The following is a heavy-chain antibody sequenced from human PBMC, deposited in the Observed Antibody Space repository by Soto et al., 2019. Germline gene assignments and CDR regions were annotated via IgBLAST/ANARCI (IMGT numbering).Heavy chain of an antibody. CDR1: GFSLSTSGVG. V-gene: IGHV2-5*02. D-gene: IGHD3-16*01. J-gene: IGHJ4*02. CDR2: IYWDDDK. CDR3: AHRRRGTHFNY. Sequence: QITLKESGPTLVKPTQTLTLTCTFSGFSLSTSGVGVGWIRQPPGKALEWLALIYWDDDKRYSPSLKSRLTITRDHPKTQVVLKMPNMDLGDTAPFYCAHRRRGTHFNYWAQGTLVTVSS.